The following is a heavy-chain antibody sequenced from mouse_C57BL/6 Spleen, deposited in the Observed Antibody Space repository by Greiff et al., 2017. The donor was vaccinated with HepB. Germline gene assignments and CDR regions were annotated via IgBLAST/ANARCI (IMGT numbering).Heavy chain of an antibody. Sequence: QVQLQQSGPGLVQPSQSLSITCTVSGFSLTSYGVHWVRQSPGKGLEWLGVIWSGGSTDYNAAFISRLSISKDNSKSQVFFKMNSLQADDTAIYYCARNAGYGYDGRSLAYWGQGTLVTVSA. D-gene: IGHD2-2*01. CDR2: IWSGGST. CDR1: GFSLTSYG. V-gene: IGHV2-2*01. J-gene: IGHJ3*01. CDR3: ARNAGYGYDGRSLAY.